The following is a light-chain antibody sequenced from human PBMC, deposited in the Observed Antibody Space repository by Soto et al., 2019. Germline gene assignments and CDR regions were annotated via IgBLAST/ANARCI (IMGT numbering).Light chain of an antibody. V-gene: IGKV3-15*01. CDR1: QSVNNN. CDR2: DVS. Sequence: EKVMTQSPATLSVSPGERATLSCRASQSVNNNLAWYQQIPGRAPRLLIYDVSTRATSIPARFSGGGSETEFTLTSSSLQSEDFGIYFCHQYNVWPATFGQGTRLEIK. CDR3: HQYNVWPAT. J-gene: IGKJ5*01.